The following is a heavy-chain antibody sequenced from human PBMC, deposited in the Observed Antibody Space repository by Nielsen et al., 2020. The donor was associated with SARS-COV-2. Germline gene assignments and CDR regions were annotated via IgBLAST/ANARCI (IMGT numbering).Heavy chain of an antibody. Sequence: WVRQAPGQELEWMGWISAYNGNTNYAQKLQGRVTMTTDTSTSTAYMELRSLRSDDTAVYYCARDKEQWLDGYYYYGMDVWGQGTTVTVSS. J-gene: IGHJ6*02. V-gene: IGHV1-18*01. CDR3: ARDKEQWLDGYYYYGMDV. D-gene: IGHD6-19*01. CDR2: ISAYNGNT.